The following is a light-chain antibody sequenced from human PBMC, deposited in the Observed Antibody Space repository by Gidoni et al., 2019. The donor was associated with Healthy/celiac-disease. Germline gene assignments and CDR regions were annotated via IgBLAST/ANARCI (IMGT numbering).Light chain of an antibody. V-gene: IGLV2-14*01. CDR3: SSYTSSSTPYV. CDR1: SSDVGGYNY. CDR2: EVS. J-gene: IGLJ1*01. Sequence: QSALTQPASVSGSPGQSLTISCTGNSSDVGGYNYVSWYQQHPGKAPKLMIYEVSNRPSGVSNRFSGSKSGNTASLTISGLQAEDEADYYCSSYTSSSTPYVFGTGTKVTVL.